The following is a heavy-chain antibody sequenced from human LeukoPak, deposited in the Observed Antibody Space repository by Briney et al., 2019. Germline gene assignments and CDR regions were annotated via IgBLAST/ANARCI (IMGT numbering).Heavy chain of an antibody. V-gene: IGHV3-30*03. J-gene: IGHJ4*02. Sequence: PGGSLRLSCAASGFTFSSYSMNWVRQAPGKGLEWVAVISYDGSNKYYADSVKGRFTISRDNSKNTLYLQMNSLRAEDTAVYYCARRSGIAVAGAFDYWGQGTLVTVSS. CDR2: ISYDGSNK. D-gene: IGHD6-19*01. CDR1: GFTFSSYS. CDR3: ARRSGIAVAGAFDY.